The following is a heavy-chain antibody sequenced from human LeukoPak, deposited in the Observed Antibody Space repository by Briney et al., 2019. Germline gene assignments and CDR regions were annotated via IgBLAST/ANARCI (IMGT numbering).Heavy chain of an antibody. CDR2: ISSSSSYI. J-gene: IGHJ4*02. CDR1: GFTFSSYS. Sequence: GGSLRPSCAASGFTFSSYSMNWVRQAPGKGLEWVSSISSSSSYIYYADSVKGRFTISRDNAKNSLYLQMNSLRAEDTAVYYCARDQSGSSGWYRRSFDYWGQGTLVTVSS. CDR3: ARDQSGSSGWYRRSFDY. V-gene: IGHV3-21*01. D-gene: IGHD6-19*01.